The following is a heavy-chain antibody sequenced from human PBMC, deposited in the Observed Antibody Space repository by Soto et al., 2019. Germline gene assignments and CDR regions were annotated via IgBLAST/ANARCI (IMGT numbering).Heavy chain of an antibody. D-gene: IGHD3-22*01. CDR3: VKDFRAIGPHYFDF. CDR2: LSYAGCDK. V-gene: IGHV3-30*18. Sequence: VQLVESGGGVVPPGGSLRLSCAASGFSFSPYGMPWVRQAPGKGLEWVAVLSYAGCDKYYADSVKGRFTISRDNSKNTIDLQMNGLRAEDTAMYYCVKDFRAIGPHYFDFWGQGTLVTVAS. CDR1: GFSFSPYG. J-gene: IGHJ4*02.